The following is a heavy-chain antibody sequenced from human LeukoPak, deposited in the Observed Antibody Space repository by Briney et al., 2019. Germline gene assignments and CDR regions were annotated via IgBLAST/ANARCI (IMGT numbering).Heavy chain of an antibody. CDR1: GGSFSGYY. CDR2: INHSGST. D-gene: IGHD2-2*01. V-gene: IGHV4-34*01. Sequence: SETLSLTCAVYGGSFSGYYWNWIRQPPGKGLEWIGEINHSGSTNYNPSLKSRVTISVDTSKNQFSLKLSSVTAADTAVYYCARGRAVVVPAAFNWFDPWGQGTLVTVSS. J-gene: IGHJ5*02. CDR3: ARGRAVVVPAAFNWFDP.